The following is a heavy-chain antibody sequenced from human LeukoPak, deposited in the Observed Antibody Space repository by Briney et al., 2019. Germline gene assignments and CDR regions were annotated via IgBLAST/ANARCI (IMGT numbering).Heavy chain of an antibody. J-gene: IGHJ4*02. V-gene: IGHV4-31*03. D-gene: IGHD3-16*01. Sequence: SVTLSLTCTVSGGSVSRGGYYWNWIRQHPGMGLEWIGITSYSEGTYYNPSLMSRITISVDRSQNQFSLKMRDVTAADTAVYFCATADWGSFYFDSWGQGALVAVSS. CDR2: TSYSEGT. CDR1: GGSVSRGGYY. CDR3: ATADWGSFYFDS.